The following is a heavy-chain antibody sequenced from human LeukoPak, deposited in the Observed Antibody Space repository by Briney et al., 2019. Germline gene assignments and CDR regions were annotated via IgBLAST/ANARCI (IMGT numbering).Heavy chain of an antibody. CDR1: GGTFSSYA. J-gene: IGHJ4*02. CDR3: AVVVTATTTVGFDY. D-gene: IGHD2-21*02. CDR2: IIPIFSTA. V-gene: IGHV1-69*13. Sequence: GASVKVSCKASGGTFSSYAISWVRQAPGQGLEWMGGIIPIFSTANYAQKFQGRVTITADESTSTAYMELSSLRSEDTAVYYCAVVVTATTTVGFDYWGQGTLVTVSS.